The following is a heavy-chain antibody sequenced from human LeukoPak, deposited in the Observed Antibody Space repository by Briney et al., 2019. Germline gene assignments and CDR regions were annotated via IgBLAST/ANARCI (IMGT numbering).Heavy chain of an antibody. J-gene: IGHJ1*01. CDR1: GGSISSGSYY. CDR3: ARADDSSGLWDFQH. Sequence: SETLSLTCTVSGGSISSGSYYWSWIRQPAGKGLEWIGRIYTSGSTNYNPSLKSRVTISVDTSKNQFSLKLSSVTAGDTAVYYCARADDSSGLWDFQHRGQGTLVTVSS. V-gene: IGHV4-61*02. D-gene: IGHD3-22*01. CDR2: IYTSGST.